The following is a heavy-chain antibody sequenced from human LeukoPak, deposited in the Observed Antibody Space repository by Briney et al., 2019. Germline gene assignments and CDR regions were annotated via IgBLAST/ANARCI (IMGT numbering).Heavy chain of an antibody. Sequence: GESLKISCKGSGYSFSTYRIAWVRQMPGKGLEWMGIIYPGDSDTRYSPSFQGQVTISADKSITTAYLQWSSLKASDTAMYYCARSYNRGYDSAFDIWGQGTLVTVSS. V-gene: IGHV5-51*01. CDR2: IYPGDSDT. D-gene: IGHD5-12*01. CDR1: GYSFSTYR. CDR3: ARSYNRGYDSAFDI. J-gene: IGHJ3*02.